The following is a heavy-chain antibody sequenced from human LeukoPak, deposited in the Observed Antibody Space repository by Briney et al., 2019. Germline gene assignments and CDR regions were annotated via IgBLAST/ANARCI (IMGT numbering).Heavy chain of an antibody. V-gene: IGHV4-30-4*01. CDR3: ARSDTAMVTGH. CDR2: IYYSGST. Sequence: SQTLSLTCTVSGGSISSGDYYWSWIRRPPGKGLEWIGYIYYSGSTYYNPSLKSRVTISVDTSKNQFSLKLSSVTAADTAVYYCARSDTAMVTGHWGQGTLVTVSS. J-gene: IGHJ4*02. CDR1: GGSISSGDYY. D-gene: IGHD5-18*01.